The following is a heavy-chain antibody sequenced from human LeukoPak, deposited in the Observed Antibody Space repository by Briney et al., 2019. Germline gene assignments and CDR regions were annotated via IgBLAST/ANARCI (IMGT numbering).Heavy chain of an antibody. CDR2: IYPGDSDT. D-gene: IGHD3-22*01. CDR1: GYSFTSYW. J-gene: IGHJ3*02. V-gene: IGHV5-51*01. Sequence: PGESLKISCKGSGYSFTSYWIGWVRQMPGKGLEWMGIIYPGDSDTRYSPSFQGQVTISADKSISTAYLRWSSLKASDTAMYYCARESDSSGYYSDAFDIWGQGTMVTVSS. CDR3: ARESDSSGYYSDAFDI.